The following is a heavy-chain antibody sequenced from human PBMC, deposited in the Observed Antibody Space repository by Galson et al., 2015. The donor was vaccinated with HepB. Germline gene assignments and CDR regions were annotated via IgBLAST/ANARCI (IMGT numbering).Heavy chain of an antibody. CDR1: AVTFVGSA. V-gene: IGHV3-30-3*01. Sequence: SLRLSCAASAVTFVGSAMHWVRQAPGKGLEWVAVISYDGTTKYYTDSVKGRFTISRDDSKDTLNLQMNSLRPDDTAVYYCVRDLRIWGQGILVIVSS. CDR3: VRDLRI. CDR2: ISYDGTTK. J-gene: IGHJ4*02.